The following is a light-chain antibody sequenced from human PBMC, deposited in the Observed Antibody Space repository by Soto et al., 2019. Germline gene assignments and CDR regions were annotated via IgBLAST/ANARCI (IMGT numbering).Light chain of an antibody. CDR3: QQYHSYSRT. CDR1: QSINSW. Sequence: DIQMTQSPSTLSASVGVRVTITCRASQSINSWLAWFQQKPGKAPHLLISQASILEPGVPSRFSGSESGTEFTLTISTLQPDDFATYYCQQYHSYSRTFGQGTKVEIK. CDR2: QAS. J-gene: IGKJ1*01. V-gene: IGKV1-5*03.